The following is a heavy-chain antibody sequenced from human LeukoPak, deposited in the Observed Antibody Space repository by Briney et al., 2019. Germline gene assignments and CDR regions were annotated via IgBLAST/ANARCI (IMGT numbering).Heavy chain of an antibody. CDR3: TTGPDSNGYYFDY. CDR1: GYTFTSYG. V-gene: IGHV1-24*01. CDR2: FDPEDAET. Sequence: ASVKVSCKASGYTFTSYGISWVRQAPGQGLEWMGGFDPEDAETIYTQKLQDRVTMTEDTSTDTAYMELSSLRSEDTAVYYCTTGPDSNGYYFDYWGQGTLVTVSS. D-gene: IGHD3-22*01. J-gene: IGHJ4*02.